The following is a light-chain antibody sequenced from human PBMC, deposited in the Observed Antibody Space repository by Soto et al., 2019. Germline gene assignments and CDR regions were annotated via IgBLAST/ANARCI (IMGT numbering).Light chain of an antibody. V-gene: IGKV3-20*01. CDR1: QSVSSRS. CDR3: QQYDSYWT. Sequence: IVLTQSPGTLSLSPGERATLSCRASQSVSSRSLAWYQQKPGQAPRLLISDASNRAADIPDRFSGSGSGTDFTLTISGLQPDDFATYYCQQYDSYWTFGQGTKVDI. CDR2: DAS. J-gene: IGKJ1*01.